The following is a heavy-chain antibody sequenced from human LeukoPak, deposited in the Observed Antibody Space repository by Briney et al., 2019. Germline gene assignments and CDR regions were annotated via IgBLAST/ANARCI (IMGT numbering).Heavy chain of an antibody. CDR2: IDGGGTTV. V-gene: IGHV3-11*01. CDR1: GFTFSNYY. Sequence: GGSLRLSCAASGFTFSNYYVSWIRQDPGKGLEWVSYIDGGGTTVYYADSVKGRFTISRDNAKNSVFLQMNSLRAEDTAAYYCARGHYGLDVWGQGTTVTIS. J-gene: IGHJ6*02. CDR3: ARGHYGLDV.